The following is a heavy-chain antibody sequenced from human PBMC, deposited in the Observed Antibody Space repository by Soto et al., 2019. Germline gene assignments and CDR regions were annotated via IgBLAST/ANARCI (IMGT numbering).Heavy chain of an antibody. J-gene: IGHJ5*02. V-gene: IGHV1-2*02. CDR3: AREDYPSGGLYITNTNWFDP. CDR2: VNPSSGAT. Sequence: GASVKFSCKASVYTFGTYFMHWMRQAPGQGLDWMGWVNPSSGATKSAQKFQGRLTMTWDTSIRTAYMELSSLRSDDTAVYYCAREDYPSGGLYITNTNWFDPWGRGTLVTVSS. CDR1: VYTFGTYF. D-gene: IGHD2-15*01.